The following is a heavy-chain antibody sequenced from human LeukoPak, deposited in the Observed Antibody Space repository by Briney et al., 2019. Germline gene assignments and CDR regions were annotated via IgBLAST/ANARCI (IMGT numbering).Heavy chain of an antibody. CDR1: GYTFTGYY. V-gene: IGHV1-46*01. CDR2: INPSGGST. CDR3: ARGGTRWLPGGYYYYMDV. Sequence: GASVKVSCKASGYTFTGYYMHWVRQAPGQGLEWMGIINPSGGSTSYAQKFQGRVTMTRDTSTSTVYMELSSLRSEDTAVYYCARGGTRWLPGGYYYYMDVWGKGTRSPSP. J-gene: IGHJ6*03. D-gene: IGHD5-12*01.